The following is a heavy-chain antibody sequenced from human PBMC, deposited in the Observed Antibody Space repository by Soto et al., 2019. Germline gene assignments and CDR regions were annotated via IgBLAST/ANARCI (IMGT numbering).Heavy chain of an antibody. Sequence: PGGSLRLSCAASGFTFSSYGIHWVRQAPGKGLKWVALASYDGSNKKYADSVMGRFTISRDSSKNTVYLQMNSLRGEDTAVYYCAKNFIRDYGDFYGMDVWGQGTTVTVSS. CDR2: ASYDGSNK. CDR3: AKNFIRDYGDFYGMDV. V-gene: IGHV3-30*18. CDR1: GFTFSSYG. D-gene: IGHD4-17*01. J-gene: IGHJ6*02.